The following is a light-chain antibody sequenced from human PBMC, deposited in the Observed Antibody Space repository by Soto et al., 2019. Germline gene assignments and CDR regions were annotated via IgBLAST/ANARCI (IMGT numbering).Light chain of an antibody. CDR3: HTYNSAPLT. V-gene: IGKV1-27*01. J-gene: IGKJ4*01. CDR1: QGISNY. CDR2: ASS. Sequence: DIQMTHSPSSLSASVGDRVTITCRASQGISNYLAWYQQKPGEVPKVLIYASSTLQSGVPSRFSGSGSGTDFTLAISSLQPEDVATYYCHTYNSAPLTFGGGTKVEIK.